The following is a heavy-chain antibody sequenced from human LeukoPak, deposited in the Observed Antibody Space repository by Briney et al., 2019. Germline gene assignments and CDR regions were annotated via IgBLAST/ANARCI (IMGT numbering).Heavy chain of an antibody. D-gene: IGHD3-10*01. CDR2: INPDSGDT. Sequence: ASVKVSCKASGYTFTGYYMHWVRQAPGQGLEWMGWINPDSGDTNFAQKFQGRVTMTRDTSISTAYVELSRLRSDDAAVYYCARDKGITVIRGISYHYYYGMDVWGQGTTVIASS. V-gene: IGHV1-2*02. CDR1: GYTFTGYY. CDR3: ARDKGITVIRGISYHYYYGMDV. J-gene: IGHJ6*02.